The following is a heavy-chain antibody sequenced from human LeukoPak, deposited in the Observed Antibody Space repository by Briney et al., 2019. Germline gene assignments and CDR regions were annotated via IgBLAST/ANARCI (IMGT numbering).Heavy chain of an antibody. J-gene: IGHJ3*02. CDR1: GYSFTSYW. CDR2: IYPGDSDT. Sequence: GESLKISCKGSGYSFTSYWIGWVRQMPGKGLEWMGIIYPGDSDTRYSPSFQGQVTISADKSISTAFLQWSSLKAADTAMYYCATQSASSGYLSDAFDIWGQGTMVTVSS. D-gene: IGHD3-22*01. V-gene: IGHV5-51*01. CDR3: ATQSASSGYLSDAFDI.